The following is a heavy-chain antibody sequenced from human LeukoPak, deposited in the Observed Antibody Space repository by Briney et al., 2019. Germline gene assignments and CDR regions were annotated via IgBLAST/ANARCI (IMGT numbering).Heavy chain of an antibody. J-gene: IGHJ5*02. CDR3: ARLTYSNNWYFRRGLDNWFDP. Sequence: SETLSFTCTVSGYSISSSSYYWGWIRQPPGKGLEWIGSIYYSGSTYYNPSLKSRVTISVDASKSQFSLRLSSVTAADTAVYYCARLTYSNNWYFRRGLDNWFDPWGQGTLVTVSS. V-gene: IGHV4-39*07. CDR2: IYYSGST. CDR1: GYSISSSSYY. D-gene: IGHD6-13*01.